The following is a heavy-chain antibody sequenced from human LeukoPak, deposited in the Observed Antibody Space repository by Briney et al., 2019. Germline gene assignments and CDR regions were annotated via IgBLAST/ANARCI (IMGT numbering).Heavy chain of an antibody. D-gene: IGHD2-15*01. CDR3: ARQAVRNLVEPFDY. Sequence: GESLKISCKGSGYSFTSYWIGWVRQMPGKGLEWMGIIYPRDSDTRYSPSFQGQVTISADESISTAYLQWSSLKASDTAMYYCARQAVRNLVEPFDYWGQGTLVTVSS. V-gene: IGHV5-51*01. J-gene: IGHJ4*02. CDR2: IYPRDSDT. CDR1: GYSFTSYW.